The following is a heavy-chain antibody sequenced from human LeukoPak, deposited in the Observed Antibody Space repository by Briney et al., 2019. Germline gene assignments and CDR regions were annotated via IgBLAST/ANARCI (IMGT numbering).Heavy chain of an antibody. CDR2: IYYSGST. J-gene: IGHJ5*02. CDR3: ARDPRPYEAMDWFDP. V-gene: IGHV4-39*07. D-gene: IGHD5-18*01. Sequence: SETLSLTCTVSGGSISSSSYSWGWIRQPPGKGLEWIGSIYYSGSTYHNPSLKSRVTISVDTSKNQFSLKLSSVTAADTAVYYCARDPRPYEAMDWFDPWGQGTLVTVSS. CDR1: GGSISSSSYS.